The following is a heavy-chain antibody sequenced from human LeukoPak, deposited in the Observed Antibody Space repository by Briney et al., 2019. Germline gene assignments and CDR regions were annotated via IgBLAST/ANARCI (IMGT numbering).Heavy chain of an antibody. D-gene: IGHD4-17*01. V-gene: IGHV3-23*01. CDR1: QFTFNNYA. CDR2: ISGSGDAT. Sequence: PGGSLRLSCVASQFTFNNYAMNWVRQAPGKGLEWVAAISGSGDATYHADSVRGRFTISRDNSKNTLYLQMNSLRVEDTAVFYCAKENYGDFDYWGQGTLVTVSS. J-gene: IGHJ4*02. CDR3: AKENYGDFDY.